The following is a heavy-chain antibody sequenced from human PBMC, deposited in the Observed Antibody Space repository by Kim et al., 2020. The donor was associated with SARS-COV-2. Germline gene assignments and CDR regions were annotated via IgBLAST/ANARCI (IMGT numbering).Heavy chain of an antibody. CDR3: ARDPPRLWFGELTGDY. CDR2: IYYSGST. CDR1: GGSISSSSYY. Sequence: SETLSLTCTVSGGSISSSSYYWGWIRQPPGKGLEWIGSIYYSGSTYYNPSLKSRVTISVDTSKNQFSLKLSSVTAADTAVYYCARDPPRLWFGELTGDYWGQRTLVTVSS. V-gene: IGHV4-39*07. D-gene: IGHD3-10*01. J-gene: IGHJ4*02.